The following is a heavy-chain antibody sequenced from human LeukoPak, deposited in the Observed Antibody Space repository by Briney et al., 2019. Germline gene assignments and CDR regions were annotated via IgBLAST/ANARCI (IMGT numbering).Heavy chain of an antibody. J-gene: IGHJ4*02. CDR1: GFTFDDYA. Sequence: GGSLRLSCAASGFTFDDYAMHWVRQAPGKGLEWVSGISWNSGSIGYADSVKGRFTISRDNAKNSLYLQMNSLRAEDTALYYCAKDIGYDSSGYYPSWGQGTLVTVSS. CDR2: ISWNSGSI. V-gene: IGHV3-9*01. CDR3: AKDIGYDSSGYYPS. D-gene: IGHD3-22*01.